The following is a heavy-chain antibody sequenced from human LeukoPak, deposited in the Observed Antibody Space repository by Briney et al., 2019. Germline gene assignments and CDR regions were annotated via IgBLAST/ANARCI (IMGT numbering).Heavy chain of an antibody. Sequence: GGSLRLSCAASEFTVSSYGMTWVRQAPGKGLEWVSAISGSGGSTYYADSVKGRFTISRDNSKNTLYLQMNSLRAEDTAVYYCAKDVTYYYDSSGYPDYFDYWGQGTLVTVSS. CDR2: ISGSGGST. D-gene: IGHD3-22*01. J-gene: IGHJ4*02. CDR3: AKDVTYYYDSSGYPDYFDY. CDR1: EFTVSSYG. V-gene: IGHV3-23*01.